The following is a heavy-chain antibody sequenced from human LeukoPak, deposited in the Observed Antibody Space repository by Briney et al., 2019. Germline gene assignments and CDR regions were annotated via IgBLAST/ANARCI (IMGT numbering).Heavy chain of an antibody. CDR3: VRDLMGCGSTTAYLHH. CDR2: ISRSSRHD. CDR1: GFTFSDYS. Sequence: GGSLRLSCAASGFTFSDYSMNWVRQAPGKGLEWVSSISRSSRHDYYAGSVKGRFTISRDNAKTSLYLRMNSLNDEAMAEYSCVRDLMGCGSTTAYLHHWGQGTLVTVSS. J-gene: IGHJ1*01. V-gene: IGHV3-21*01. D-gene: IGHD2-21*01.